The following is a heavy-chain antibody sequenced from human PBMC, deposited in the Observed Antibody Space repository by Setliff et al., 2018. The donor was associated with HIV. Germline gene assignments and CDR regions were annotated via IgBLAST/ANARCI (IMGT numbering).Heavy chain of an antibody. CDR2: IWYDGSNK. V-gene: IGHV3-33*01. J-gene: IGHJ1*01. Sequence: RLSCAASGFTFSNYGMHWVRQAPGKGLEWVAVIWYDGSNKYYLDSVKGRFTISRDNSKNSLYLQVNNLRAEDTAVYYCARGPSSTHWSPGYFQHWGQGTPVTVSS. CDR1: GFTFSNYG. D-gene: IGHD2-8*02. CDR3: ARGPSSTHWSPGYFQH.